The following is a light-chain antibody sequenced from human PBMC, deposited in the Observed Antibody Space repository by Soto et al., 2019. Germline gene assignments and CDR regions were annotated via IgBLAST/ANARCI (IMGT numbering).Light chain of an antibody. J-gene: IGLJ2*01. CDR1: SSDVGSFNY. Sequence: QSVLTQPASVSGSPGQSITISCTGTSSDVGSFNYVSWYQHHPGKAPKLIIYDVNNRPSGVSNRFSGSKSGKTASLTISGLQAEDEADYYCSSYTISSTSVLFGGGTKVTVL. CDR3: SSYTISSTSVL. V-gene: IGLV2-14*01. CDR2: DVN.